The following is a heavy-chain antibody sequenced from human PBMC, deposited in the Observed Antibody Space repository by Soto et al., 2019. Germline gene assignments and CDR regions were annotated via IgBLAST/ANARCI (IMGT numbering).Heavy chain of an antibody. D-gene: IGHD3-10*01. CDR2: IIPIFGTA. CDR1: GGTFSSYA. CDR3: ARDRAPGGSGSFPWSHYGMDV. Sequence: QVQLVQSGAEVKKPGSSVKVSCKASGGTFSSYAISWVRQAPGQGLEWMGGIIPIFGTANYAQKFEGRFTITADESTSTAYMELSSLRYEDKALYYCARDRAPGGSGSFPWSHYGMDVWGQGTTVTVSS. J-gene: IGHJ6*02. V-gene: IGHV1-69*01.